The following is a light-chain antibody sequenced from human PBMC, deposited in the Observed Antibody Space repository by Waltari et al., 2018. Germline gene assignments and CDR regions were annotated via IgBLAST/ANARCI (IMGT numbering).Light chain of an antibody. J-gene: IGKJ5*01. CDR2: DAS. V-gene: IGKV1-39*01. Sequence: DIQMTQSPSSLSTSVGDRVTITCRASRGIDAYLNWYQQQPGKAPKLLIYDASTLQRGVPTRFSGGGIGTDFTLTISDLQPDGFATYFCQQSYSAPFTFGRGTRLE. CDR3: QQSYSAPFT. CDR1: RGIDAY.